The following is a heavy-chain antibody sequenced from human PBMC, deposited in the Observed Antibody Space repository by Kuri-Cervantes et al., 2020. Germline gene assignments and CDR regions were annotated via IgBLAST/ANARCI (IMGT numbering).Heavy chain of an antibody. J-gene: IGHJ4*02. CDR2: IYSGGST. V-gene: IGHV3-66*02. Sequence: GGSLRLSCAASGFTFSSYSMSWVRQAPGKGLEWVSVIYSGGSTYYADSVKGRFNISRDNSKNTLYLQMNSLRAEDTAVYYCAREMYSSSPFDYWGQGTLVTVSS. CDR1: GFTFSSYS. D-gene: IGHD6-13*01. CDR3: AREMYSSSPFDY.